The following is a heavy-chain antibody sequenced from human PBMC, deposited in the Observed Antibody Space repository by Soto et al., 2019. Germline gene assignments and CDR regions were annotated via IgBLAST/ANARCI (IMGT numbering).Heavy chain of an antibody. V-gene: IGHV4-59*08. D-gene: IGHD3-3*01. CDR1: GGSISSYY. Sequence: SETLSLTCTVSGGSISSYYWSWIRQPPGKGLEWIGYIYYSGSTNYNPSLKSRVTISVDTSKNQFSLKLSSVTAADTAVYYCARHADIYDFWSGYCRSFRGCYYYYMDVWGKGTTVTVSS. CDR3: ARHADIYDFWSGYCRSFRGCYYYYMDV. J-gene: IGHJ6*03. CDR2: IYYSGST.